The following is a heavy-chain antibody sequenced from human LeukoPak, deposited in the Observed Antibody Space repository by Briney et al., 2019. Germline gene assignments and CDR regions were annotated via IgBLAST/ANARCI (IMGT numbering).Heavy chain of an antibody. CDR2: IYYSGST. V-gene: IGHV4-39*01. CDR3: ARLDLDWYFDL. J-gene: IGHJ2*01. CDR1: GGSIGSSNYY. Sequence: PSETLSLTCTVSGGSIGSSNYYWGWIRQPPGKGLAWIGSIYYSGSTYYNPSLKSRVTISVDMSKNQFSLKLTSVTAADTAVYYCARLDLDWYFDLWGRGTLVTVSS. D-gene: IGHD3-3*01.